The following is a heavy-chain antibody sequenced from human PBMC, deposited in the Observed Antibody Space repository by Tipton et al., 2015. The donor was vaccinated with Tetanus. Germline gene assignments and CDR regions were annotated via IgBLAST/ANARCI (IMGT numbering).Heavy chain of an antibody. CDR3: ARVSHYYSSSWSPSDY. J-gene: IGHJ4*02. CDR2: TYYRSKWYN. Sequence: LVKPTQTLSLTCAISGDSVSSNSAAWNWIRQSPSRGLEWLGRTYYRSKWYNDYAVSVKSRITINPDTSKNQFSLQLNSVTPEDTAVYYCARVSHYYSSSWSPSDYWGQGTLVTVPS. CDR1: GDSVSSNSAA. D-gene: IGHD6-13*01. V-gene: IGHV6-1*01.